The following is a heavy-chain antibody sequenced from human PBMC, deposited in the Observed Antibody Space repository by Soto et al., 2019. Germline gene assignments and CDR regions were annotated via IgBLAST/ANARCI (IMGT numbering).Heavy chain of an antibody. J-gene: IGHJ3*02. CDR1: GFTFDDYA. Sequence: GGSLRLSCAASGFTFDDYAMHWVRQAPGKGLEWVSGISWNSDNIVYADSVKGRFTISRDNAKNSLYLQMNSLRAEDTALYYCAKDLYSNYGDAFDIWGQVTMVTVSS. CDR3: AKDLYSNYGDAFDI. D-gene: IGHD4-4*01. V-gene: IGHV3-9*01. CDR2: ISWNSDNI.